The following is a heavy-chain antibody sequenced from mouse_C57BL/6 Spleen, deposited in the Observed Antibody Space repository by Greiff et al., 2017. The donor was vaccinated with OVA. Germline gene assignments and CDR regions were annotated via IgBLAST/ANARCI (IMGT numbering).Heavy chain of an antibody. Sequence: VMLVESGPGLVQPSQSLSITCTVSGFSLTSYGVHWVRQSPGKGLEWLGVIWSGGSTDYNAAFISRLSISKDNSKSQVFFKMNSLQADDTDIYYCARRGGYGSDSMDYWGQGTSVTVSS. V-gene: IGHV2-2*01. D-gene: IGHD1-1*01. CDR3: ARRGGYGSDSMDY. CDR2: IWSGGST. J-gene: IGHJ4*01. CDR1: GFSLTSYG.